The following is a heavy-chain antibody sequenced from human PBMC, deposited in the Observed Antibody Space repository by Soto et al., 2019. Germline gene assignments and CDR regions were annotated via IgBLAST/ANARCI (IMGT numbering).Heavy chain of an antibody. CDR2: INDRSNYI. CDR1: GFSFSKYS. J-gene: IGHJ1*01. V-gene: IGHV3-21*01. CDR3: ARVEYYYNSSGYYHEFFQL. D-gene: IGHD3-22*01. Sequence: GGSLRLSFAASGFSFSKYSMNWVRQAPGKGLEWVSSINDRSNYIYYADSVKGRFTVSRDNAENSLFLQMNSLRDEDTAVYYCARVEYYYNSSGYYHEFFQLWGPGTQVTGSS.